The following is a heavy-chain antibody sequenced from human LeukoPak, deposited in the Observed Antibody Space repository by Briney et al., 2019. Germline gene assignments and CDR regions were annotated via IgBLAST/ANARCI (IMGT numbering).Heavy chain of an antibody. J-gene: IGHJ6*03. Sequence: PSETLSLTCVVYGGSFSGCYWSWIRQPPGKGLEWIGEINHSGSTNYNPSLKSRVTISVDTSKNQFSLKLSSVTAADTAVYYCARLKPLFPYYYYYYMDVWGKGTTVTISS. V-gene: IGHV4-34*01. CDR3: ARLKPLFPYYYYYYMDV. D-gene: IGHD3-10*02. CDR1: GGSFSGCY. CDR2: INHSGST.